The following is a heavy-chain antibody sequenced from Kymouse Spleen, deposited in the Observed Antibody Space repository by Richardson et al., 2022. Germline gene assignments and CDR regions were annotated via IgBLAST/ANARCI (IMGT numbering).Heavy chain of an antibody. D-gene: IGHD1-26*01. Sequence: QLQLQESGPGLVKPSETLSLTCTVSGGSISSSSYYWGWIRQPPGKGLEWIGSIYYSGSTYYNPSLKSRVTISVDTSKNQFSLKLSSVTAADTAVYYCARGKWELLQGTWFDPWGQGTLVTVSS. CDR1: GGSISSSSYY. CDR3: ARGKWELLQGTWFDP. V-gene: IGHV4-39*01. CDR2: IYYSGST. J-gene: IGHJ5*02.